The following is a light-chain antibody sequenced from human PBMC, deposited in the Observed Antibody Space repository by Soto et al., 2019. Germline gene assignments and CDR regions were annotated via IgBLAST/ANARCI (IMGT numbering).Light chain of an antibody. Sequence: QSALTQPASVSGSPGQSITLSCTGTSSDVGGYNYVSWYQQHPGKAPKLMSYDVSNRPSGVSNRCSCSKSVNTASLTISGLQADDEEDYYCCSYTSSSTQVVFGGGTKLTVL. J-gene: IGLJ2*01. V-gene: IGLV2-14*01. CDR3: CSYTSSSTQVV. CDR2: DVS. CDR1: SSDVGGYNY.